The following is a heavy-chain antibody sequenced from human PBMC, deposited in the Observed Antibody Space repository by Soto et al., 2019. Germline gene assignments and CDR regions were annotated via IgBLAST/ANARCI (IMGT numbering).Heavy chain of an antibody. CDR1: GFTFDDYA. D-gene: IGHD2-15*01. CDR2: ISWNSGSI. V-gene: IGHV3-9*01. J-gene: IGHJ4*02. Sequence: GGSLRLSCAASGFTFDDYAMHWVRQAPGKGLEWVSGISWNSGSIGYADSVKGRFTISRDNAKNSLYLQMNSLRAEDTALYYCAKDNLTRYCSGGSCYPSMFDYWGQGTLVTVSS. CDR3: AKDNLTRYCSGGSCYPSMFDY.